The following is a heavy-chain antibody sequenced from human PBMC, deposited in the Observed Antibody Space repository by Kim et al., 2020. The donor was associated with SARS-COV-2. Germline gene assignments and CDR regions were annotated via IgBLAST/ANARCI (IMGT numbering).Heavy chain of an antibody. Sequence: GGSLRLSCAASGFTFSNYAMHWVRQAPGKGLEWVAVISYDGSNKYYVDSVKGRFTISRDNSKNTLYLQMNSLRAEDTAVYYCARDTYGMDVCGQGTTVTVSS. CDR3: ARDTYGMDV. CDR1: GFTFSNYA. V-gene: IGHV3-30*04. J-gene: IGHJ6*02. CDR2: ISYDGSNK.